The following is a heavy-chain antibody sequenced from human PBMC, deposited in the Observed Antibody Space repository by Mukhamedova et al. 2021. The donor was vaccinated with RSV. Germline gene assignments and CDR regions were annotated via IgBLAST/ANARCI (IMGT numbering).Heavy chain of an antibody. CDR2: ITPILGIA. J-gene: IGHJ3*02. D-gene: IGHD1-26*01. CDR3: ARLARGAFDI. Sequence: GRITPILGIANYAQKFQGRVTITADKSTSTAYMELSSLRSEDTAVYYCARLARGAFDIWGQGTMVTVSS. V-gene: IGHV1-69*02.